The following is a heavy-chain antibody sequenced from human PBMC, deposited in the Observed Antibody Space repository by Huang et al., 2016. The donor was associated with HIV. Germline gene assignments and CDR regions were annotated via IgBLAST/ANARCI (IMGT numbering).Heavy chain of an antibody. J-gene: IGHJ4*02. CDR3: ARLSTTWYFDY. V-gene: IGHV5-51*01. D-gene: IGHD1-1*01. CDR1: GYSFTSYW. Sequence: EVQLVQSGAEVKKPGESLKISCKGSGYSFTSYWIGWVRQMPGKGREGMGIISPGAADTRYSQSFQGQVTISAEKSISTAYRQWSSLKASDTAMYYCARLSTTWYFDYWGQGTLVTVSS. CDR2: ISPGAADT.